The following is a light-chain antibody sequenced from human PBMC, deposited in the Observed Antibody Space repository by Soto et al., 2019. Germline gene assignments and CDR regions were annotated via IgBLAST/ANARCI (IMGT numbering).Light chain of an antibody. Sequence: SYALAKPPSVSVAPGQTARSTCGGNSIGSKSVHWYQQKPGQAPVLVVYDDSDRPSGIPERFSGSNSGNTATLTISRVEAGDEADYYCQVWDSSSDHHNYVFGTGTKVTVL. V-gene: IGLV3-21*02. J-gene: IGLJ1*01. CDR1: SIGSKS. CDR2: DDS. CDR3: QVWDSSSDHHNYV.